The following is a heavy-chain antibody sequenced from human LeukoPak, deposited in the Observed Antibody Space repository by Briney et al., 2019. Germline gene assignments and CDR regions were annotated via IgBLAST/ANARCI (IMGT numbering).Heavy chain of an antibody. CDR1: GGSFSGYY. V-gene: IGHV4-34*01. CDR3: ASLYYYDSSGLIFDY. Sequence: SETLSLTCAVYGGSFSGYYWSWIRQPPGKGLEWIGEINHSGSTNYNPSLKSRVTISVDTSKNQFSLKLSSVTAADTAVYYCASLYYYDSSGLIFDYWGQGTLVTVSS. D-gene: IGHD3-22*01. J-gene: IGHJ4*02. CDR2: INHSGST.